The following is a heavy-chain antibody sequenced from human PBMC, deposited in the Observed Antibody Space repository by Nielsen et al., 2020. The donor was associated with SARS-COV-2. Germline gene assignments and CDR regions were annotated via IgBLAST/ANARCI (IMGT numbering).Heavy chain of an antibody. CDR1: GYTLTELS. CDR2: FDPQDGET. V-gene: IGHV1-24*01. D-gene: IGHD3-3*01. CDR3: ATSTPLVRSAWFDP. Sequence: ASVKVSCKVSGYTLTELSMHWVRQAPGKGLEWMGGFDPQDGETTLALKFQGRVTMTEDPSTDTAYMELSSLRSEDTAVYYCATSTPLVRSAWFDPWGQGTLVTVSS. J-gene: IGHJ5*02.